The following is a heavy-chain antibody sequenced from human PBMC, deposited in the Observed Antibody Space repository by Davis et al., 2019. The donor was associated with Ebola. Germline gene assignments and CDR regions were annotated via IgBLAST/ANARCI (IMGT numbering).Heavy chain of an antibody. CDR3: AKGNNWNSPFDY. V-gene: IGHV3-11*04. D-gene: IGHD1-20*01. CDR1: GFTFSDYY. J-gene: IGHJ4*02. Sequence: GGSLRLSCAASGFTFSDYYMSWIRQAPGKGLEWVSYISSSGSTIYYADSVKGRFTISRDNSKNTLYLQMNSLRAEDTAVYYCAKGNNWNSPFDYWGQGTLVTVSS. CDR2: ISSSGSTI.